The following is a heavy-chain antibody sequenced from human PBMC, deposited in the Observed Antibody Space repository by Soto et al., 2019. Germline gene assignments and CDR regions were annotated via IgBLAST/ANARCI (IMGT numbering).Heavy chain of an antibody. J-gene: IGHJ4*02. V-gene: IGHV4-59*01. CDR1: SGSISSYY. CDR2: IYNSGST. Sequence: WETLSLTCTVSSGSISSYYWSWIRQPPGKGLEWIGYIYNSGSTNYNPSLKSRVTISVDTSKNQFSLKLSSVTAADTAVYYCARDSYSSGWYHDYWGQGTLVTVSS. D-gene: IGHD6-19*01. CDR3: ARDSYSSGWYHDY.